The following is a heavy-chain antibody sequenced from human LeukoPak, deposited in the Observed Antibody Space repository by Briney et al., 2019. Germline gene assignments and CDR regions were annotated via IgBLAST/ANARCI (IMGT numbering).Heavy chain of an antibody. J-gene: IGHJ6*02. Sequence: GESLRLSCAVSRFTFSDYYMSWIRQAPGKGLEWVSYISSSGTTIYYADSVKVPFTISTDNAKNSLYLQMNSLRAEDTAVYYCARAGYDYGMDVWGQGTTVTVSS. CDR3: ARAGYDYGMDV. CDR2: ISSSGTTI. V-gene: IGHV3-11*01. CDR1: RFTFSDYY.